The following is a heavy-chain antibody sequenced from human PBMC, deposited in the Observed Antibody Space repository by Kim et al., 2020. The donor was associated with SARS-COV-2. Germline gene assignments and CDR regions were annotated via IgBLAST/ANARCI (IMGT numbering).Heavy chain of an antibody. Sequence: GGSLRLSCAASGFSFSNYAMGWVRQALGKGLEWVSTISASGDVTHYTDSVKGRFTICRDNSKNTLCLQMNNLRVEDTAVYYCAKRIDSSSNWFDSWGQGT. CDR1: GFSFSNYA. D-gene: IGHD6-6*01. J-gene: IGHJ5*01. CDR3: AKRIDSSSNWFDS. V-gene: IGHV3-23*01. CDR2: ISASGDVT.